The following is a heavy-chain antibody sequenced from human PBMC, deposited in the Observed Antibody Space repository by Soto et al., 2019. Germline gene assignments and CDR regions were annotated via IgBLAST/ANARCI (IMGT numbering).Heavy chain of an antibody. CDR1: GFTFSSYS. Sequence: GGSLRLSCAASGFTFSSYSMNWVRQAPGKGLEWVSYISSSSSTIYYADSVKGRFTISRDNAKNSLYLQMNSLRAEDTAVYYCAREGSSTFAVYYFDYWGQGTLVTVSS. J-gene: IGHJ4*02. CDR3: AREGSSTFAVYYFDY. V-gene: IGHV3-48*01. CDR2: ISSSSSTI. D-gene: IGHD3-10*02.